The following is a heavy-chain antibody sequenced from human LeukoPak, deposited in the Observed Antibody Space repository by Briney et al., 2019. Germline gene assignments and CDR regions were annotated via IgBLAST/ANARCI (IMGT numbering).Heavy chain of an antibody. J-gene: IGHJ4*02. Sequence: SETLSLTCAVSGGSISSSNWWSWVRQPPGKGLEWIGEIYHSGSTNYNPSLKSRVTISVDKSKNQFSLKLSSVTAADTAVYYCARLWVVPAAMFDYWGQGTLVTVSS. D-gene: IGHD2-2*01. V-gene: IGHV4-4*02. CDR2: IYHSGST. CDR1: GGSISSSNW. CDR3: ARLWVVPAAMFDY.